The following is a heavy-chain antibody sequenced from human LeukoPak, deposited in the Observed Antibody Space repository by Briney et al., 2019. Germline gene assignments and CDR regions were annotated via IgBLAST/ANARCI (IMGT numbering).Heavy chain of an antibody. J-gene: IGHJ4*02. Sequence: PGGSLRLSCAASGFTFSSYSMNWVRQAPGKGLEWVSYISSSSSTIYYADPVKGRFTISRDNAKNSLYLQMNSLRDEDTAVYYCARDSTVTTSPYFDYWGQGTLVTVSS. V-gene: IGHV3-48*02. D-gene: IGHD4-17*01. CDR2: ISSSSSTI. CDR1: GFTFSSYS. CDR3: ARDSTVTTSPYFDY.